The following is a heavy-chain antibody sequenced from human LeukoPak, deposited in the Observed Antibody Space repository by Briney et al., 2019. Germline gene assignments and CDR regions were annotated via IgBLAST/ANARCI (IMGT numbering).Heavy chain of an antibody. CDR1: GFTFSSYG. Sequence: GGSLRLSCAASGFTFSSYGMHWVRQAPGKGLEWVAFIRYDGSNKYYADDVKGRFTMSRDNSKNPLYLQMNSLRAEDTAVYYCATASGVDYYDSSGYSDYFDYWGQGTLVTVSS. D-gene: IGHD3-22*01. CDR2: IRYDGSNK. CDR3: ATASGVDYYDSSGYSDYFDY. J-gene: IGHJ4*02. V-gene: IGHV3-30*02.